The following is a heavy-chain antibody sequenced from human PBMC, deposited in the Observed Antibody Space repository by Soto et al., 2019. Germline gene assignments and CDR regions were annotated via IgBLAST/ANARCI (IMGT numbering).Heavy chain of an antibody. V-gene: IGHV3-21*01. J-gene: IGHJ4*02. Sequence: GGSLRLSCAASGFTFSSYSMNWVRQAPGKGLEWVSSISSSSSYIYYADSVKGRFTISRDNAKNSLYLQMNSLRAEEKAVYYCARTSGYCSSTSCLNPLDYWGQGTLVTVSS. CDR1: GFTFSSYS. CDR3: ARTSGYCSSTSCLNPLDY. D-gene: IGHD2-2*01. CDR2: ISSSSSYI.